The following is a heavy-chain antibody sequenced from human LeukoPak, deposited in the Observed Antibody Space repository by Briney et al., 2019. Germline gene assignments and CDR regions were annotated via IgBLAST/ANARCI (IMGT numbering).Heavy chain of an antibody. CDR1: GGSISSGDYY. Sequence: PSETLSLTCTVSGGSISSGDYYWSWIRQPPGMGLVWIGYIYYSGSTYYNPSLKSRVTISVDTSKNQFSLKLSSVTAADTAVYYCARSRYGPWFDPWGQGTLVTVSS. J-gene: IGHJ5*02. CDR2: IYYSGST. V-gene: IGHV4-30-4*01. CDR3: ARSRYGPWFDP. D-gene: IGHD4-17*01.